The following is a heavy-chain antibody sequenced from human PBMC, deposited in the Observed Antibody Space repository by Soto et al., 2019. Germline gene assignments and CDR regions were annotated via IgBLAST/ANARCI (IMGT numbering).Heavy chain of an antibody. CDR1: GYTFTSYY. Sequence: VASVKVSCKASGYTFTSYYMHWVRQAPGQGLEWMGIINPSGGSTSYAQKFQGRVTMTRDTSTSTVYMELSSLRSEDTAVYYCASERGIGGFGEFMYYYYGMDVWGQGTTVTVSS. CDR3: ASERGIGGFGEFMYYYYGMDV. D-gene: IGHD3-10*01. CDR2: INPSGGST. V-gene: IGHV1-46*01. J-gene: IGHJ6*02.